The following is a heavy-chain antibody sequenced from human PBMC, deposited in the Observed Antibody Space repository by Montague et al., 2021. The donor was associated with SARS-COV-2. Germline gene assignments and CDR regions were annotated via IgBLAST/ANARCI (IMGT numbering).Heavy chain of an antibody. J-gene: IGHJ6*02. V-gene: IGHV4-39*01. CDR3: ASHCGGGRCYFGMDV. CDR2: IYYSGST. CDR1: GDSISSSSYF. Sequence: SETLSLTCTVSGDSISSSSYFWGWIRQPPGKGLEWIGSIYYSGSTYYNPSLKSRVTISVGTSKNQFSLKLSPVTAADTAVYYCASHCGGGRCYFGMDVWGQGTTVTVSS. D-gene: IGHD2-15*01.